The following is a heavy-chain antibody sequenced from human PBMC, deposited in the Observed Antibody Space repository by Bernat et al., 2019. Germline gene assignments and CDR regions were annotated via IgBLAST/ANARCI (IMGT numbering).Heavy chain of an antibody. D-gene: IGHD3-16*01. CDR2: IKSKTDGGTA. CDR3: RLKGDDINSYDY. V-gene: IGHV3-15*07. CDR1: GFTFSNAW. Sequence: EVQLVESGGGLVKPGGSLRLSCAASGFTFSNAWMNWVRQAPGKGLGWVGRIKSKTDGGTADYAEPVKGRFTISRDESKNTLYLQMKSLKTEDTAVYYCRLKGDDINSYDYWGQGTLVTVSS. J-gene: IGHJ4*02.